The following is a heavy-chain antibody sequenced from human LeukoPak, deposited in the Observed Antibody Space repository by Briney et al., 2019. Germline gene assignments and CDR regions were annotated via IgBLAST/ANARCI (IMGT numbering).Heavy chain of an antibody. CDR2: ISAYNGNT. CDR3: ARVGVAVAGTFFDY. V-gene: IGHV1-18*01. CDR1: GGTFSSYA. Sequence: ASVKVSRKASGGTFSSYAISWVRQAPGQGLEWMGWISAYNGNTNYAQKLQGRVTMTTDTSTSTAYMELRSLRSDDTAVYYCARVGVAVAGTFFDYWGQGTLVTVSS. D-gene: IGHD6-19*01. J-gene: IGHJ4*02.